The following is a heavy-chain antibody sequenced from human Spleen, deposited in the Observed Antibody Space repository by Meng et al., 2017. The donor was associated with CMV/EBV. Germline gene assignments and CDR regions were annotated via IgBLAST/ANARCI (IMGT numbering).Heavy chain of an antibody. V-gene: IGHV3-30*09. Sequence: GESLKISCVASGFKLNSQTGHWVRQAPGKGLXWLAVVSSDITNPYYADSVKGRFAVSRDDFRKSLFLQMNSLTPEDTAVYYCATSRLQLDAVDLWGQGTLVTVSS. CDR3: ATSRLQLDAVDL. D-gene: IGHD2-2*01. CDR2: VSSDITNP. CDR1: GFKLNSQT. J-gene: IGHJ3*01.